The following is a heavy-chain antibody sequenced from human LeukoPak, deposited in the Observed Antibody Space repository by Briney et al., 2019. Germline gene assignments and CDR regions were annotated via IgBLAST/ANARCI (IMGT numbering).Heavy chain of an antibody. J-gene: IGHJ4*02. D-gene: IGHD3-3*01. CDR2: IYYSGST. Sequence: SETLSLTCTVSGGSISSYYWSWIRQPPGKGLEWIGYIYYSGSTNYNPSLKSRVTISVDTSKNQFSLKLSSATAADTAVYYCAREAPRGYDFWSGYYTSYYFDYWGQGTLVTVSS. CDR1: GGSISSYY. V-gene: IGHV4-59*01. CDR3: AREAPRGYDFWSGYYTSYYFDY.